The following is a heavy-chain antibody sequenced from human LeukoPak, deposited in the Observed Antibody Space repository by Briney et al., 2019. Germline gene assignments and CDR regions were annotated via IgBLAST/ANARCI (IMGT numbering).Heavy chain of an antibody. CDR1: GVTLRNYG. J-gene: IGHJ6*03. CDR3: AKDPKSRGYSYAYYMDV. D-gene: IGHD5-18*01. V-gene: IGHV3-23*01. Sequence: GGSLRLSCAASGVTLRNYGLSWVRHTPGKGLEWVSAIRGSGDTTFYADSVKGRFTISRDNSENTVYLQMNSLRAEDTAVYYCAKDPKSRGYSYAYYMDVWGKGTTVTVSS. CDR2: IRGSGDTT.